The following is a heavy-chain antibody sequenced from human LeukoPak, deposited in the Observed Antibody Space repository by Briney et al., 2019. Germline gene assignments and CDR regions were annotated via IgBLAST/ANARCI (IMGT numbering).Heavy chain of an antibody. Sequence: PGGSLRLSCAASGFTFGDYAMSWFRQAPGKGLEWVSSISSSSSYIYYADSVKGRFTISRDNAKNSLYLQMNSLRTEDTAVYYCAKTWEPKFGFDHWGQGTLVTVSS. CDR3: AKTWEPKFGFDH. V-gene: IGHV3-21*01. CDR1: GFTFGDYA. D-gene: IGHD1-26*01. CDR2: ISSSSSYI. J-gene: IGHJ4*02.